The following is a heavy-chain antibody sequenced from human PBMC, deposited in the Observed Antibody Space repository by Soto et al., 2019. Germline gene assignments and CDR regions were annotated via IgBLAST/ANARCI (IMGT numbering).Heavy chain of an antibody. CDR1: GFTFSSYS. J-gene: IGHJ6*02. D-gene: IGHD3-10*01. Sequence: PGGSLRLSCAASGFTFSSYSMNWVRQAPGKGLEWVSYISSSSSTIYYADSVKGRFTISRDNAKNSLYLQMNSLRDEDTAVYYCARDPMLEWFGENPSSAYGMDVWGQGTTVTVSS. V-gene: IGHV3-48*02. CDR2: ISSSSSTI. CDR3: ARDPMLEWFGENPSSAYGMDV.